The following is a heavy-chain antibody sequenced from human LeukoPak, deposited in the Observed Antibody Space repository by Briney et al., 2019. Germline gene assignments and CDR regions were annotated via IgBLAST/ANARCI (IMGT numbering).Heavy chain of an antibody. Sequence: GRSLRLSCAASGFTFKRYAMHWVRQAPGKGLEWLTIMSYDGNISYYADSVKGRFTISRDNAKNSLYLLMNSLRAEDTAVYYCARSGVTISNNWFDPWGQGTLVTVSS. CDR2: MSYDGNIS. CDR1: GFTFKRYA. J-gene: IGHJ5*02. CDR3: ARSGVTISNNWFDP. D-gene: IGHD3-3*01. V-gene: IGHV3-30*04.